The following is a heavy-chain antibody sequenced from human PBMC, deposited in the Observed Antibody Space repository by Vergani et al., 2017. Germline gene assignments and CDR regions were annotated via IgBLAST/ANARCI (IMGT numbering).Heavy chain of an antibody. Sequence: EVQLLESGGGLVQPGGSLRVSCAASGFTFSSDAMSWVRQAPGKGLEWVSAINKGSTTYYADSVKGRFTISRDNSKNTVFLQMNSLRAEDTAVYYCAKEGRSGITPFVADWGEGTLVTVSS. D-gene: IGHD1-14*01. CDR3: AKEGRSGITPFVAD. J-gene: IGHJ4*02. V-gene: IGHV3-23*01. CDR1: GFTFSSDA. CDR2: INKGSTT.